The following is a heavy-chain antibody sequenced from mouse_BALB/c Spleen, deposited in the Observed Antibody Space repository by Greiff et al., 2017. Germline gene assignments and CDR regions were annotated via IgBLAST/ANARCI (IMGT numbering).Heavy chain of an antibody. Sequence: EVQRVESGGGLVKPGGSLKLSCAASGFTFSSYAMSWVRQSPEKRLEWVAEISSGGSYTYYPDTVTGRFTISRDNAKNTLYLEMSSLRSEDTAMYYCARDRYDGPWFAYWGQGTLVTVSA. CDR2: ISSGGSYT. V-gene: IGHV5-9-4*01. CDR3: ARDRYDGPWFAY. CDR1: GFTFSSYA. J-gene: IGHJ3*01. D-gene: IGHD2-14*01.